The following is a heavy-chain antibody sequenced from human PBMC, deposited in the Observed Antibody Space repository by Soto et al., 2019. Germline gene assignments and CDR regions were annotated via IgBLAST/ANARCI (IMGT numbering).Heavy chain of an antibody. CDR3: ARLYCSSSTCDSWFDP. J-gene: IGHJ5*02. Sequence: GESLKSSCTGFGYTFTTFWISWVRQMPGRGLEWMGRIDPRDSYTNYSPSFQGHVTISVDKSISTAYLQWGSLKASDTAMYYCARLYCSSSTCDSWFDPWGQGTLVTVSS. CDR2: IDPRDSYT. D-gene: IGHD2-2*01. CDR1: GYTFTTFW. V-gene: IGHV5-10-1*01.